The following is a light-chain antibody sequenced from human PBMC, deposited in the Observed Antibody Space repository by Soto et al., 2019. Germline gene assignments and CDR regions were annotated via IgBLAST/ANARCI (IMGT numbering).Light chain of an antibody. CDR2: GAS. CDR1: QSVSSN. J-gene: IGKJ1*01. CDR3: QQYNNWPPVT. Sequence: EIVMTQSPATLSVSPGERATLSCRASQSVSSNLAWYQQKPGQAPRLLIYGASTRATGIPARFSGSGSGTEFTLTISSLQSEDFAFYYCQQYNNWPPVTFGQGTKVEIK. V-gene: IGKV3-15*01.